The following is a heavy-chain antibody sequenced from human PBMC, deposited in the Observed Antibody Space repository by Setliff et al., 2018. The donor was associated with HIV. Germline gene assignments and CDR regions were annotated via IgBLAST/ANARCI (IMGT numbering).Heavy chain of an antibody. Sequence: LRLSCAASGFTFSNYAMGWVRQGPGKGLEWVSTVGAVGSPTHYAESVRGRFTISKDNSKSTLSLQMNSLREEDTAVYFCAKVFAFGIDGFDIWGRGTLVTVSS. J-gene: IGHJ4*02. D-gene: IGHD3-10*01. V-gene: IGHV3-23*01. CDR3: AKVFAFGIDGFDI. CDR1: GFTFSNYA. CDR2: VGAVGSPT.